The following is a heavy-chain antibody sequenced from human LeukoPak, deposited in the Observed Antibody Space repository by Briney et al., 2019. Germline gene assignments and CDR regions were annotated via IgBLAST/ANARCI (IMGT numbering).Heavy chain of an antibody. V-gene: IGHV3-23*01. CDR1: GFTFSSYA. D-gene: IGHD3-22*01. CDR2: ISGSGGST. J-gene: IGHJ4*02. CDR3: AKYRNYYDSSGYFDY. Sequence: GGSLRLSCTTSGFTFSSYAMSWVRQAPGEGLEWVSAISGSGGSTYYADSVKGRFTISRDNSKNTLYLQMNSLRAEDTAVYYCAKYRNYYDSSGYFDYWGQGTLVTVSS.